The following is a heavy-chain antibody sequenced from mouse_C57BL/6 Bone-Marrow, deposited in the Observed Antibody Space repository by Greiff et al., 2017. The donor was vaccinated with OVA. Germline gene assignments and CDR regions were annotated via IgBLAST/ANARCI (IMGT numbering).Heavy chain of an antibody. CDR2: IDPSDSYT. CDR3: ARFDWFAY. Sequence: VKLQQPGAELVMPGASVKLSCKASGYTFTSYWMHWVKQRPGQGLEWIGEIDPSDSYTNYNQKFKGKSTLTVDKSSSTAYMQLSSLTSEDSAVYYCARFDWFAYWGQGTLVTVSA. CDR1: GYTFTSYW. V-gene: IGHV1-69*01. J-gene: IGHJ3*01.